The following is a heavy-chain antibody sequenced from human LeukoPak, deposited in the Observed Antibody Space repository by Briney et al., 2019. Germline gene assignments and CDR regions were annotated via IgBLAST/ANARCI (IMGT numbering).Heavy chain of an antibody. Sequence: SETLSLTCAVYGGSFSGYYWSWIRQPPGKGLEWIGEINHSGSTNYNPSLKSRVTISVDTSKNQFSLKRSSVTAADTAVYYCARKRVFGVVSSWGQGTLVTVSS. CDR3: ARKRVFGVVSS. J-gene: IGHJ5*02. D-gene: IGHD3-3*01. CDR1: GGSFSGYY. V-gene: IGHV4-34*01. CDR2: INHSGST.